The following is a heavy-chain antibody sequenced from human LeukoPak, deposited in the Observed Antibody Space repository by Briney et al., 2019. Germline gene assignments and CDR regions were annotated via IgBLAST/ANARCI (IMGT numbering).Heavy chain of an antibody. CDR2: ISAYNGNT. Sequence: ASVKVSCKASGYTFTSYVISWVRQAPGQGLEWMGWISAYNGNTNYAQKLQGRVTMTTDTSTSTAYMELRSLRSDDTAVYYCARDKYDFWSGYLKWPFDPWGQGTLVTVSS. D-gene: IGHD3-3*01. V-gene: IGHV1-18*01. CDR1: GYTFTSYV. CDR3: ARDKYDFWSGYLKWPFDP. J-gene: IGHJ5*02.